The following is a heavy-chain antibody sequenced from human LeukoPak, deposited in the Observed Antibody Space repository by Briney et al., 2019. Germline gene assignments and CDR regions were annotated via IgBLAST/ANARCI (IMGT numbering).Heavy chain of an antibody. CDR2: ISWNSGSI. D-gene: IGHD6-13*01. Sequence: GGSLRLSCAASGFTFDDYAMHWVRQAPGKGLEWVSGISWNSGSIGYADSVKGRFTISRDNAKNSLYLQMNSLRAEDTAFYYCAKDMAAAGAGYFGYWGQGTLVTVSS. CDR1: GFTFDDYA. J-gene: IGHJ4*02. V-gene: IGHV3-9*01. CDR3: AKDMAAAGAGYFGY.